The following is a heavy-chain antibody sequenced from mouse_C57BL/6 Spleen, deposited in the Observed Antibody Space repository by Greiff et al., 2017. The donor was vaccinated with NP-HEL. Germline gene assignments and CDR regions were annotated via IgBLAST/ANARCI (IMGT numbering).Heavy chain of an antibody. D-gene: IGHD2-4*01. V-gene: IGHV3-6*01. CDR3: ARDDYDWGTFDY. Sequence: EVQLQQSGPGLVKPSQSLSLTCSVTGYSITSGYYWNWIRQFPGNKLEWMGYISYDGSNNYNPSLKNRISITRDTSKNQFFLKLNSVTTEDTATYYCARDDYDWGTFDYWGQGTTLTVSS. CDR1: GYSITSGYY. J-gene: IGHJ2*01. CDR2: ISYDGSN.